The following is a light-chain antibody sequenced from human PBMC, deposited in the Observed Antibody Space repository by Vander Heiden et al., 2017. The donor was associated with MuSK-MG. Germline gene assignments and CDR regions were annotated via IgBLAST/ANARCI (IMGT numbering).Light chain of an antibody. J-gene: IGKJ2*01. V-gene: IGKV3-15*01. CDR3: QQYSYWPPYT. CDR2: GAS. CDR1: QSVSSF. Sequence: EIVMPQPPATLSVSPGERATLSCRASQSVSSFLAWYQQKPGQAPRLLIYGASTRATGIPARFSGSGSGTEFTLTISSLQSEDFAVYYCQQYSYWPPYTFGQGTKLEV.